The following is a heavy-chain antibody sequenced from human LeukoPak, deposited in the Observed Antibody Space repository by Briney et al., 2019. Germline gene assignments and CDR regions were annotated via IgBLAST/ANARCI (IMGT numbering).Heavy chain of an antibody. V-gene: IGHV3-21*04. CDR3: AKDVGKWESLHFFDY. D-gene: IGHD1-26*01. Sequence: GGSLRLSCAASGFTFSSYSMNWVRQAPGKGLEWVSSISSSSSYIYYADSVKGRFTISRDDSRNTLYLQMNSLRGDDRAVYYCAKDVGKWESLHFFDYWGQGTLVTVSS. CDR2: ISSSSSYI. CDR1: GFTFSSYS. J-gene: IGHJ4*02.